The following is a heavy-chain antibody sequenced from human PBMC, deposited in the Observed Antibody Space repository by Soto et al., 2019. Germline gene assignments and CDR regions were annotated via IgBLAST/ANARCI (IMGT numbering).Heavy chain of an antibody. J-gene: IGHJ4*02. V-gene: IGHV4-39*01. CDR2: IYFRGNT. D-gene: IGHD3-9*01. Sequence: SETLSLTCSVSGDSINSDKYYWGWIRQPPGKVLEWIVSIYFRGNTYYNPSLQTRVTISLDKSNIQFSLKLNSVTSADSSVYFCAGLEGLATISYYFDFWGQGDLVTVSS. CDR3: AGLEGLATISYYFDF. CDR1: GDSINSDKYY.